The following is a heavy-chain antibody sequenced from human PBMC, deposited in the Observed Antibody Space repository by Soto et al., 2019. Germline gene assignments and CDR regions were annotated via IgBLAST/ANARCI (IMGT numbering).Heavy chain of an antibody. D-gene: IGHD3-3*01. CDR2: ISSSSGST. CDR1: GFTFSSYA. Sequence: GGSLRLSCAASGFTFSSYAMSWVRQAPGKGLEWVSAISSSSGSTYYADSVKGRFTISRDNAKNTLYLQMNSLRAEDTAVYYCARDLEGPYYDFWSGYATFDCWGQGTLVTVSS. V-gene: IGHV3-23*01. CDR3: ARDLEGPYYDFWSGYATFDC. J-gene: IGHJ4*02.